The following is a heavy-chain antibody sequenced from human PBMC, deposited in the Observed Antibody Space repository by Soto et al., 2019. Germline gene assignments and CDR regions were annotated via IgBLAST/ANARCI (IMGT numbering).Heavy chain of an antibody. CDR2: ISAHNGVT. CDR3: ARVGGAMFGVGIDASHYYYGMDV. J-gene: IGHJ6*02. Sequence: QVQLVQSGTEVKKPGASVRVSCKASGYKFTNFAITWVRRAPGQGLEWGGWISAHNGVTNYAEKVQGRVIMTTVTSKSTAYMDLKSLRSDDTAVYYCARVGGAMFGVGIDASHYYYGMDVCGQGTKITVAS. V-gene: IGHV1-18*01. CDR1: GYKFTNFA. D-gene: IGHD3-3*01.